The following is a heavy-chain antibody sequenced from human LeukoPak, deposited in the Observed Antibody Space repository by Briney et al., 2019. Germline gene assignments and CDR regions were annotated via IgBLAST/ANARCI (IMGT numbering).Heavy chain of an antibody. D-gene: IGHD5-24*01. CDR1: GFDFKKYE. V-gene: IGHV3-48*03. J-gene: IGHJ4*02. CDR3: AKPDGGGYSLDS. CDR2: VSTSGSTP. Sequence: GGSLRLSCVASGFDFKKYEMKWVRQAPGKGLEWISYVSTSGSTPFYADSVKGRFTISRDNAKNSLYLQMNSLRAEDTAIYYCAKPDGGGYSLDSWGQGALVTVSS.